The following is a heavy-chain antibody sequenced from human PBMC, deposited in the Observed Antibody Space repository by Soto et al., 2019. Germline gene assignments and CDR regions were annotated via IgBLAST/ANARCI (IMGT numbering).Heavy chain of an antibody. CDR2: MNPNSGNT. CDR3: ARKLRGAYYDSSGYYKLDY. D-gene: IGHD3-22*01. Sequence: QVQLVQSGAEVKKPGASVKVSCKASGYTFTSYDINWVRQATGQGLEWMGWMNPNSGNTGYAQKFQGRVTMTRNTSINTAYMELSSLRSEDTAVYYCARKLRGAYYDSSGYYKLDYWGQGTLVTVSS. V-gene: IGHV1-8*01. J-gene: IGHJ4*02. CDR1: GYTFTSYD.